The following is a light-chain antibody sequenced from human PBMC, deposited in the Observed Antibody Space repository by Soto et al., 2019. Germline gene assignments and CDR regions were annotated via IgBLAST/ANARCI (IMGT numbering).Light chain of an antibody. V-gene: IGKV4-1*01. J-gene: IGKJ1*01. CDR1: QSLFYASHNKDY. CDR3: QQYYTTLRA. Sequence: DIVMTQSPDSLAVSLGERATIHCKSSQSLFYASHNKDYLAWYQQKPGQPPRVLISWASTRASGVPERFSGSGSGTDFTLTISSLQAEDVAVYYCQQYYTTLRAFGQGTKVEIK. CDR2: WAS.